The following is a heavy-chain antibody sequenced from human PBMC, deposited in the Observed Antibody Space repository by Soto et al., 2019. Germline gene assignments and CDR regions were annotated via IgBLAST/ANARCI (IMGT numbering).Heavy chain of an antibody. D-gene: IGHD3-3*01. CDR3: ARATYDFWSGYYTFGYYYYYMDV. J-gene: IGHJ6*03. Sequence: ASVKVSCKASGYTFTSYDINWVRQATGQGLEWMGWMNPNSGNTGYAQKFQGRVTMTRNTSISTAYMGLSSLRSEDTAVYYCARATYDFWSGYYTFGYYYYYMDVWGKGTTVTVSS. V-gene: IGHV1-8*01. CDR1: GYTFTSYD. CDR2: MNPNSGNT.